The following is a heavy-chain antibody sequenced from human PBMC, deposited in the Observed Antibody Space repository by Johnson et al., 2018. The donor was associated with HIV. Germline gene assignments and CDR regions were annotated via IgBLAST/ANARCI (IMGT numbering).Heavy chain of an antibody. CDR2: ISSNGGST. J-gene: IGHJ3*02. CDR3: ARGGIIHDAFDI. V-gene: IGHV3-64*01. CDR1: GFTFSSYA. Sequence: VQLVESGGGLVKPGGSLRLSCAASGFTFSSYAMHWVRQAPGKGLEYVSAISSNGGSTYYANSVKGRFTISRDNSKNTLYLQMSSLRAEDTAVYYCARGGIIHDAFDIWGQGTMVTVSS. D-gene: IGHD1-1*01.